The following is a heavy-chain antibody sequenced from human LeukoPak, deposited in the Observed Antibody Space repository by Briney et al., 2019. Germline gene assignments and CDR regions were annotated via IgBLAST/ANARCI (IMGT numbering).Heavy chain of an antibody. CDR2: IGTYNGDK. D-gene: IGHD6-13*01. Sequence: ASVKVSCKASGYSFTTYGITWVRQAPGQGLEWVGWIGTYNGDKKYLHRLQGRVTVTTEIPTSTAFLEVRSLRFDDTGIYYCARERSSWYRDSYYWGQGTLVTVSS. CDR1: GYSFTTYG. J-gene: IGHJ4*02. CDR3: ARERSSWYRDSYY. V-gene: IGHV1-18*01.